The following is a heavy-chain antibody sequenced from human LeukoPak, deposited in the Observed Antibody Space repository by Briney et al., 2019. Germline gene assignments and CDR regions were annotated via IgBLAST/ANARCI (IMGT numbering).Heavy chain of an antibody. CDR2: IKSKTDGGTT. CDR3: TTTDRYYYDSR. CDR1: GFSFGNHA. V-gene: IGHV3-15*01. D-gene: IGHD3-22*01. Sequence: GGSLRLSCAASGFSFGNHAMNWVRQAPGKGLEWVGRIKSKTDGGTTDYAAPAKGRFTISRDDSKDTLYLQMNSLKTEDTAVYYCTTTDRYYYDSRWGQGTLVTVSS. J-gene: IGHJ4*02.